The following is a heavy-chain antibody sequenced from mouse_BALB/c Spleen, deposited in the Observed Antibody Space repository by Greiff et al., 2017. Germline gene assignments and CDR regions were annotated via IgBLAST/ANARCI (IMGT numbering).Heavy chain of an antibody. J-gene: IGHJ3*01. D-gene: IGHD2-1*01. Sequence: EVKVVESGGGLVQPGGSLRLSCATSGFTFTDYYMSWVRQPPGKALEWLGFIRNKANGYTTEYSASVKGRFTISRDNSQSILYLQMNTLRAEDSATYYCAGGNYGFAYWGQGTLVTVSA. V-gene: IGHV7-3*02. CDR1: GFTFTDYY. CDR3: AGGNYGFAY. CDR2: IRNKANGYTT.